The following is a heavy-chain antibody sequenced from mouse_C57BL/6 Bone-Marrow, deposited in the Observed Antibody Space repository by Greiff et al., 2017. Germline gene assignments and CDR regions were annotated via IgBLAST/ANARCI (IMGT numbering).Heavy chain of an antibody. CDR2: IDPSDSYT. D-gene: IGHD1-1*01. CDR3: ARWGTTVPCAY. J-gene: IGHJ3*01. CDR1: GYTFTSYW. V-gene: IGHV1-59*01. Sequence: VQLQQPGAELVRPGTSVKLSCKASGYTFTSYWMHWVKQRPGQGLEWIGVIDPSDSYTNYNQKFKGKATLTVDTSSSTAYMQLSSLTSEDSAVYYWARWGTTVPCAYWGQGTLVTVSA.